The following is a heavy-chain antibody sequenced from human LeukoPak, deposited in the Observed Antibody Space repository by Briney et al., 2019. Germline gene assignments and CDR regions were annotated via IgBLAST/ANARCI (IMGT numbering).Heavy chain of an antibody. V-gene: IGHV3-48*03. Sequence: GGSLRLFCAASGFTFRNYEMNWVRQAPGKGLEWVSYISGSGSTIYYADSVKGRFTISRDNAKDSLYLQMNNLRAEDTAVYYCARVRSGYSHENYFDYWGQGTLVTVSS. D-gene: IGHD5-18*01. CDR3: ARVRSGYSHENYFDY. CDR1: GFTFRNYE. CDR2: ISGSGSTI. J-gene: IGHJ4*02.